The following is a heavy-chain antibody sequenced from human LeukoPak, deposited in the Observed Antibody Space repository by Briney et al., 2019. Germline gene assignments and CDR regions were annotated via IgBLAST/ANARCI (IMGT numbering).Heavy chain of an antibody. D-gene: IGHD6-19*01. CDR2: IDNSGST. V-gene: IGHV4-59*01. CDR1: GGSISSSY. J-gene: IGHJ6*02. Sequence: SQTLSLTCTVSGGSISSSYWSWVRQPPGKGLEWIGYIDNSGSTNYNPSLESRVTISLDTPKSQFSLKLSSVTAADTAVYYCARAPLYSGGSGWSIYYFCAMDVWGQGTTVTVSS. CDR3: ARAPLYSGGSGWSIYYFCAMDV.